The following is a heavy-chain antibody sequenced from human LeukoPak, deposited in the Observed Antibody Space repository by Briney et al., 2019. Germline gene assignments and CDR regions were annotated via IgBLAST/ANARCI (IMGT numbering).Heavy chain of an antibody. CDR1: GFTLSDHY. CDR2: SRDKANSYST. V-gene: IGHV3-72*01. D-gene: IGHD6-19*01. CDR3: ARETLAGFDY. J-gene: IGHJ4*02. Sequence: GGSLRLSCGASGFTLSDHYMDWVRQAPGKGLEWVGRSRDKANSYSTEYAASVKGRFTISRDDSKNSLYLQMNSLKTEDTAVYYCARETLAGFDYWGQGTLVTVSS.